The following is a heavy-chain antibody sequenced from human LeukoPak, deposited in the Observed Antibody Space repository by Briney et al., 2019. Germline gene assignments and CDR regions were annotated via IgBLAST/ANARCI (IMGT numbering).Heavy chain of an antibody. Sequence: AGGSLRLSCAASGFTFSSYGMHWVRQAPGKGLEWVAVIWYDGSNKYYADSVKGRFTISRDNSKNTVYLQMNSLRAEDTAVYYCARGILYYYDSSGPPDIWGQGTMVTVSS. CDR2: IWYDGSNK. J-gene: IGHJ3*02. CDR1: GFTFSSYG. D-gene: IGHD3-22*01. CDR3: ARGILYYYDSSGPPDI. V-gene: IGHV3-33*01.